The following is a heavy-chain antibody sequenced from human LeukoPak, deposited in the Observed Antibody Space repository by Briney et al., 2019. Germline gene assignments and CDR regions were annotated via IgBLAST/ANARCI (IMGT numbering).Heavy chain of an antibody. CDR3: ARDRYDSSGYYSWSFDY. V-gene: IGHV1-18*01. CDR1: GYTFTSYG. Sequence: ASVKVSCKASGYTFTSYGITWVRQAPGQGLEWMGWISGYNGNTNYAQNFQGRVTITADESTSTAYMELSSLRSEDTAVYYCARDRYDSSGYYSWSFDYWGQGTLVTVSS. D-gene: IGHD3-22*01. J-gene: IGHJ4*02. CDR2: ISGYNGNT.